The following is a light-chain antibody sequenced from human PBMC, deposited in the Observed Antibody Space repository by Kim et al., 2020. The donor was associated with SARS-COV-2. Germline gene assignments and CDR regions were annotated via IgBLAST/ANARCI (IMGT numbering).Light chain of an antibody. J-gene: IGKJ2*01. Sequence: DTQMTQAPSSLSASVGDRVTITCRASQSIGRYLNWYQQKPGKAPMLLIYAASSLQGGVPSRFSGSRSGTDFTLTISSLQPEDFATYYYQQSYRTPYSFGQGTKLEI. CDR2: AAS. V-gene: IGKV1-39*01. CDR1: QSIGRY. CDR3: QQSYRTPYS.